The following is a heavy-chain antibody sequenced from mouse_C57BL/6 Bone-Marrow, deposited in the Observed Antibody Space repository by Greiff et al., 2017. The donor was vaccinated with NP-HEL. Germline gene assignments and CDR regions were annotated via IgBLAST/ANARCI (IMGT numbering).Heavy chain of an antibody. V-gene: IGHV5-4*01. CDR1: GFTFSSYA. Sequence: EVMLVESGGGLVKPGGSLKLSCAASGFTFSSYAMSWVRQTPEKRLEWVATISDGGSYTYYPDNVKGRFTISRDNAKNNLYLQMSHLKSEDTAMYDCAREPSYYGSSYDWYFDVWGTGTTVTVSS. CDR3: AREPSYYGSSYDWYFDV. CDR2: ISDGGSYT. J-gene: IGHJ1*03. D-gene: IGHD1-1*01.